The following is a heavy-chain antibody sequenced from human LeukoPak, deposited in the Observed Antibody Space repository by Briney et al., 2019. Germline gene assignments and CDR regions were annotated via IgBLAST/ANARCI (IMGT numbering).Heavy chain of an antibody. D-gene: IGHD6-19*01. Sequence: GASVKVSCKASGYTFTGYYMHWVRQAPAQGLEWMGWISAYNGNTNYAQKLQGRVTMTTDTSTSTAYMELRSLRSDDTAVYYCARDLGSGWSNWYFDLWGRGTLVTVSS. CDR1: GYTFTGYY. CDR2: ISAYNGNT. J-gene: IGHJ2*01. CDR3: ARDLGSGWSNWYFDL. V-gene: IGHV1-18*04.